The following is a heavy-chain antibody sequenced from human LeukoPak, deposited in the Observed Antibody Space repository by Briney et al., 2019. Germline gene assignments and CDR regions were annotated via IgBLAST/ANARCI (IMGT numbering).Heavy chain of an antibody. D-gene: IGHD6-13*01. J-gene: IGHJ6*02. CDR3: GIAAAGTTLHYYYGMDV. Sequence: GGSLRLSCAASGFTFSSYAMSWVRQAPGKGLEWVSAISGSGGSTYYADSVKGRFTISGDNSKNTLYLQMNSLRAEDTAVYYCGIAAAGTTLHYYYGMDVWGQGTTVTVSS. CDR2: ISGSGGST. V-gene: IGHV3-23*01. CDR1: GFTFSSYA.